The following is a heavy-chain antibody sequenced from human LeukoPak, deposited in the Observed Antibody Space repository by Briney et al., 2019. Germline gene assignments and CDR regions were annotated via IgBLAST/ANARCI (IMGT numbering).Heavy chain of an antibody. V-gene: IGHV1-2*02. CDR2: INPNSGGT. Sequence: ASVKVSCKASGYTFTGYYMHWVRQAPGQGLEWMGWINPNSGGTNYAQKFQGRVTMTRDTSISTAYMELSRLRSDDTAVYYCAKELEMATIRGSPGDYWGQGTLVTVPS. D-gene: IGHD5-24*01. CDR1: GYTFTGYY. J-gene: IGHJ4*02. CDR3: AKELEMATIRGSPGDY.